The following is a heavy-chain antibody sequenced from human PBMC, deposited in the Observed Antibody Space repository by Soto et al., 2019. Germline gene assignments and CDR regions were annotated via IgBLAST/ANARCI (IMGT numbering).Heavy chain of an antibody. CDR1: GGSISSSSYY. CDR3: ARYCSSTSCYTRRDTHDLSDDAFDI. D-gene: IGHD2-2*02. Sequence: ASETLSLTCTVSGGSISSSSYYWGWIRQPPGKGLEWIGSIYYSGSTYYNPSLKSRVTISVDTSKNQSSLKLSSVTAADTAVYYCARYCSSTSCYTRRDTHDLSDDAFDIWSQGTMVTVSS. V-gene: IGHV4-39*01. J-gene: IGHJ3*02. CDR2: IYYSGST.